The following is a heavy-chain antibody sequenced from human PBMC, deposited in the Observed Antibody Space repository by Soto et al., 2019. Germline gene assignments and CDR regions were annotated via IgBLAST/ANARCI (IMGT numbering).Heavy chain of an antibody. V-gene: IGHV4-59*01. CDR3: ARGRDCGGDCYGIYGMDV. CDR1: GGSISSYY. CDR2: IYYSGST. D-gene: IGHD2-21*02. Sequence: SSETLSLTCTVSGGSISSYYWSWIRQPPGKGLEWIGYIYYSGSTNYNPSLKSRVTISVDTSKNQFSLKLSSVTAADTAVYYCARGRDCGGDCYGIYGMDVWGQGTTVTVSS. J-gene: IGHJ6*02.